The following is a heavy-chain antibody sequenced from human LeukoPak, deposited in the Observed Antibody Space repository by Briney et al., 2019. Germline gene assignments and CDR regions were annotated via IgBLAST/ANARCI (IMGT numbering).Heavy chain of an antibody. CDR1: GFTFSGFA. J-gene: IGHJ4*02. Sequence: TGGSLRLSCAASGFTFSGFAMSWDRRTPGKGLEWVSGISGSGDNTLYADSVKGRFTISRDNSKSTLYLQMNSLRAEDTAVYYCAKYAVGSSSRYCDFWGQGTLVTVSA. V-gene: IGHV3-23*01. CDR3: AKYAVGSSSRYCDF. CDR2: ISGSGDNT. D-gene: IGHD6-13*01.